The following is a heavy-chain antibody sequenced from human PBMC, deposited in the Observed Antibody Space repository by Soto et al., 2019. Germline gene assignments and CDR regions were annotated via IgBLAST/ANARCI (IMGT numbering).Heavy chain of an antibody. J-gene: IGHJ4*02. CDR3: ANEGYYYGSGSYYYDY. Sequence: GGSLRLSCAASGFTFSSYAMSWVRQAPGKGLEWVSAISGSGGSTYYADSVKGRFTISRDNSKNTLYLQMNSLRAEDTAVYYCANEGYYYGSGSYYYDYWGQGTLVTVSS. D-gene: IGHD3-10*01. CDR1: GFTFSSYA. CDR2: ISGSGGST. V-gene: IGHV3-23*01.